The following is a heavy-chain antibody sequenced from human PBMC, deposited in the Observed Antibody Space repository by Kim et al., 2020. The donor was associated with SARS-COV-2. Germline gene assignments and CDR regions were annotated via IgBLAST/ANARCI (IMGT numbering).Heavy chain of an antibody. CDR1: GGTFSSYA. D-gene: IGHD3-22*01. J-gene: IGHJ4*02. CDR2: IIPIFGTA. CDR3: ARDQNPYYYDSSGYYQGGSFGY. V-gene: IGHV1-69*13. Sequence: SVKVSCKASGGTFSSYAISWVRQAPGQGLEWMGGIIPIFGTANYAQKFQGRVTITADESTSTAYMELSSLRSEDTAVYYCARDQNPYYYDSSGYYQGGSFGYWGQGTLVTVSS.